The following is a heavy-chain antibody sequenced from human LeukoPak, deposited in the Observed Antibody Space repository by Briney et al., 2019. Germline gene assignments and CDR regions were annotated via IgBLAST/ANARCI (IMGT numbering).Heavy chain of an antibody. CDR2: FDPEDGET. Sequence: ASVXXSXKVSGXXLXXXXXXXVXQXXXXXXXWMGGFDPEDGETIYAQKFQGRVTMTEDTSTDTAYMELSSLRPEDTAVYYCATDLGRNWFDPWGQGTLVTVSS. CDR3: ATDLGRNWFDP. V-gene: IGHV1-24*01. J-gene: IGHJ5*02. CDR1: GXXLXXXX.